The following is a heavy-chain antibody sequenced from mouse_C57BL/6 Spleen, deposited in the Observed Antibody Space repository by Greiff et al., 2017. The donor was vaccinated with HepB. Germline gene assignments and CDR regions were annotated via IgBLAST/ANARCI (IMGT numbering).Heavy chain of an antibody. CDR2: INPGSGGT. J-gene: IGHJ3*01. Sequence: QVHVKQSGAELVRPGTSVKVSCKASGYAFTNYLIEWVKQRPGQGLEWIGVINPGSGGTNYNEKFKGKATLTADKSSSTAYMQLSSLTSEDSAVYFCARGGGYPLAYWGQGTLVTVSA. CDR1: GYAFTNYL. CDR3: ARGGGYPLAY. V-gene: IGHV1-54*01.